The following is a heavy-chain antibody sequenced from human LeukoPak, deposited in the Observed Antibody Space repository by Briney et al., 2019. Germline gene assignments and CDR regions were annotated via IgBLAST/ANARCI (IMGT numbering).Heavy chain of an antibody. D-gene: IGHD3-16*01. CDR2: IYPGDSDT. CDR1: GYSFTSYW. CDR3: ARLREGGFDY. Sequence: GAALKISCKGSGYSFTSYWIGWGRPMPGKGVEGMGIIYPGDSDTRYSPSFQGQVTISADKSISTAYLQWSSLKASDTAMYYCARLREGGFDYWGQGTLVTVSS. J-gene: IGHJ4*02. V-gene: IGHV5-51*01.